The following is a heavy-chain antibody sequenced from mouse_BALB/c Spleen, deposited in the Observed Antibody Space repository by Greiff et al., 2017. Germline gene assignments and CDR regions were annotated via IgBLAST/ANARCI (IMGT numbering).Heavy chain of an antibody. CDR2: INPSTGYT. CDR1: GYTFTSYW. J-gene: IGHJ1*01. V-gene: IGHV1-7*01. Sequence: VQLQQSGAELAKPGASVKMSCKASGYTFTSYWMHWVKQRPGQGLEWIGYINPSTGYTEYNQKFKDKATLTADKSSSTAYMQLSSLTSEDSAVYYCARSGYYGSSHWYFDVWGAGTTVTVSS. D-gene: IGHD1-1*01. CDR3: ARSGYYGSSHWYFDV.